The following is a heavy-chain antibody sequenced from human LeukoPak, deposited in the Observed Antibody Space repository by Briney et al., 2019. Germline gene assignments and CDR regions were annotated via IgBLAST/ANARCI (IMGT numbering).Heavy chain of an antibody. CDR2: IRGDNGDT. J-gene: IGHJ5*02. V-gene: IGHV1-18*01. CDR1: GYTFSSYG. CDR3: ARTVRESRNWFDP. Sequence: ASVKVSCKTSGYTFSSYGITWVRQAPGQGLEWVGWIRGDNGDTNYAQKLQGRVTMTTDTSTSTAYMELRSLRSDDTAVYYCARTVRESRNWFDPWGQGTLVTVSS. D-gene: IGHD3-10*01.